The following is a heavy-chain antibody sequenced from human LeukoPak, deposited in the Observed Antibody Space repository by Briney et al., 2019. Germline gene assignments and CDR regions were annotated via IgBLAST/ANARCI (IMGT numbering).Heavy chain of an antibody. CDR3: ARVPTSWLFFDY. CDR1: GVSISSSSYY. CDR2: IYYSGST. D-gene: IGHD3-22*01. V-gene: IGHV4-39*01. Sequence: SETLSLTCTVSGVSISSSSYYWGWIRQPPGKGLEWIGSIYYSGSTYHNPSLRSRVTMSVDTSKNQFSLKLNSVTAADTAVYYCARVPTSWLFFDYWGQGTLVTVSS. J-gene: IGHJ4*02.